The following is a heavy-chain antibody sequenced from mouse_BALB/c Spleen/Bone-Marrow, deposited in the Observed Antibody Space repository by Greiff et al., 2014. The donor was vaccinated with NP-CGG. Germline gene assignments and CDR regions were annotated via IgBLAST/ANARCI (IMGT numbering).Heavy chain of an antibody. CDR2: IAPGSGAT. CDR3: ARYAFTY. V-gene: IGHV1S41*01. CDR1: GYTFTNYW. J-gene: IGHJ3*01. Sequence: DLVKPGASVKLSCKASGYTFTNYWINWIKQRPGQGLEWIGRIAPGSGATYYNEMFKGEAKLTVDTSSSTAYIRLRGLSSEDSAVYFCARYAFTYWGQGTLVTVSA.